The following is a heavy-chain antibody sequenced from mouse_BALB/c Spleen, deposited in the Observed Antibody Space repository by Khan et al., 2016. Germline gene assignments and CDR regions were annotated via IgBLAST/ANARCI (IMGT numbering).Heavy chain of an antibody. Sequence: QVRLQQSGAELVRPGTSVKVSCKASGYAFTNYLIEWVKQRPGQGLEWIGVINTGSGGTNYNEKVKGKAKLNADKSSSTAYMQLSSLTSDDSAFYFCARYYGNPHWYFDVWCAGTTVTVSS. CDR3: ARYYGNPHWYFDV. J-gene: IGHJ1*01. CDR1: GYAFTNYL. V-gene: IGHV1-54*01. CDR2: INTGSGGT. D-gene: IGHD2-1*01.